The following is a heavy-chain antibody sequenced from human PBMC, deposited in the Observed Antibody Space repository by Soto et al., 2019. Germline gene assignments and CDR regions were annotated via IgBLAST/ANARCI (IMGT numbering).Heavy chain of an antibody. V-gene: IGHV5-10-1*01. D-gene: IGHD5-12*01. J-gene: IGHJ6*02. CDR2: IGPSDSYT. CDR1: GYSFTSYW. Sequence: PGESLKISCKGSGYSFTSYWISWVRQMPGKGLEWMGRIGPSDSYTNYSPSFQGHVTISADKSISTAYLQWSSLKASDTAMYYCASQSVLVATIPLSYGMDVWGQGTTVTV. CDR3: ASQSVLVATIPLSYGMDV.